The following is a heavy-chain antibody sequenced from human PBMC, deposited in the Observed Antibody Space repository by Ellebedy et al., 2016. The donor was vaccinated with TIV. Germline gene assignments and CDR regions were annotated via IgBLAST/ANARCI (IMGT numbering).Heavy chain of an antibody. Sequence: PSETLSLTCAASKFTFTTYSMHWVRQAPGKGLEWVAVISYDGSNKYYADSVKGRFTISRDNSKNTLYLQMNSLRAEDTAVYYCARDGPTTIAAADYYYGMDVWGQGTTVTVSS. CDR1: KFTFTTYS. V-gene: IGHV3-30-3*01. CDR3: ARDGPTTIAAADYYYGMDV. J-gene: IGHJ6*02. CDR2: ISYDGSNK. D-gene: IGHD6-13*01.